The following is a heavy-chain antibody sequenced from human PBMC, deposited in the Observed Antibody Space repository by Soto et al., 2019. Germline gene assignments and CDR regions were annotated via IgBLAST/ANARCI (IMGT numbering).Heavy chain of an antibody. CDR1: GYNFVTYY. Sequence: QVRLVQSGAEVKMPGASVKLSCEASGYNFVTYYLHWVRRAPGQGLEWMGIVNPSVGSTVYAQKFQGRVIMTRDTSTSTLYMELSSLRSEDTAVYYCARGEYNWNDPGFDYWGPGTLVTVSS. CDR2: VNPSVGST. D-gene: IGHD1-20*01. J-gene: IGHJ4*02. CDR3: ARGEYNWNDPGFDY. V-gene: IGHV1-46*01.